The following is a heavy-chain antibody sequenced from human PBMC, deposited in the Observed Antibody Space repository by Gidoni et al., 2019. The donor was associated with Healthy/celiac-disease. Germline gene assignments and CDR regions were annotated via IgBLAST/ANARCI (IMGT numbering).Heavy chain of an antibody. D-gene: IGHD5-18*01. J-gene: IGHJ4*02. Sequence: VESGGGLVQPGGSPRRSFAASGFPFISHDMPWVRQATGKGLEWVSAIGTAGDTYYPGSVKGRFTISRENAKNSLYLQMNSLRAGDTAVYYCARGSGYSYGRVQHDYFDYWGQGTLVTVSS. CDR3: ARGSGYSYGRVQHDYFDY. V-gene: IGHV3-13*01. CDR2: IGTAGDT. CDR1: GFPFISHD.